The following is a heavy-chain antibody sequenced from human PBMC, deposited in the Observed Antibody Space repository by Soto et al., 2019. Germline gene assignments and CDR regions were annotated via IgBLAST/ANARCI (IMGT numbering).Heavy chain of an antibody. Sequence: SETLSLTCTVSGYSISSDDSIIRGDYYWSWVRQSPGKGLEWIGYIYYTGTTYYSPSLQSRVSISLDTSKNQFSLKLSSTTAADTAVYYCARVRAYSYGYEDYWGQGTLVT. CDR1: GYSISSDDSIIRGDYY. J-gene: IGHJ4*03. D-gene: IGHD5-18*01. CDR2: IYYTGTT. V-gene: IGHV4-30-4*01. CDR3: ARVRAYSYGYEDY.